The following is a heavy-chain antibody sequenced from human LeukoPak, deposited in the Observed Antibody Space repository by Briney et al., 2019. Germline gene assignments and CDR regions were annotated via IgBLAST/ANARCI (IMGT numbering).Heavy chain of an antibody. D-gene: IGHD2-2*02. V-gene: IGHV3-21*01. J-gene: IGHJ6*03. CDR3: ARDRLVVPAAIQTHYYYYYYMDV. CDR2: ISSSSSYI. Sequence: AGGSLRISCAASGFTFSSYSMNWVRQSPGKGLEWVSSISSSSSYIYYADSVKGRFTISRDNAKNSLYLQMNSLRAEDTAVYYCARDRLVVPAAIQTHYYYYYYMDVWGQGTLVTVSS. CDR1: GFTFSSYS.